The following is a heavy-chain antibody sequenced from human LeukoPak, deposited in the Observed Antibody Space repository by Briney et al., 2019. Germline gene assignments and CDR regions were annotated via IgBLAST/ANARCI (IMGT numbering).Heavy chain of an antibody. Sequence: GGSLRLSCAASGFTFDDYAMHWVRQAPGKGLEWVSLISWDGGSTYYADSVKGRFTISRDNSKNSLSLQMNSLRAEDTALYYCAKDPQGRTVAGLIDYWGQGTLVTVSS. CDR3: AKDPQGRTVAGLIDY. V-gene: IGHV3-43D*03. CDR2: ISWDGGST. D-gene: IGHD6-19*01. CDR1: GFTFDDYA. J-gene: IGHJ4*02.